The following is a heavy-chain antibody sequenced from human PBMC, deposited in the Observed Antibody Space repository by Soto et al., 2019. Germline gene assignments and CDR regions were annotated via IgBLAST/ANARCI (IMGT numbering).Heavy chain of an antibody. V-gene: IGHV5-51*01. CDR2: IYPEDFDI. J-gene: IGHJ6*02. CDR3: ARHRGLRGYYYYGMDV. Sequence: GESLKISCKGSGYSFTKYWIGLVRQMPGKGLEWMGIIYPEDFDIRYSPSFQGQVTISADKSINTAYLQWSSLKASDSAMYYCARHRGLRGYYYYGMDVWGQGTTVTVSS. CDR1: GYSFTKYW. D-gene: IGHD3-10*01.